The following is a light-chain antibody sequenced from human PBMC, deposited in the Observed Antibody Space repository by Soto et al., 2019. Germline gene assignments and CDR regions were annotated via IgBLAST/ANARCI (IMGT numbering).Light chain of an antibody. CDR1: SSDVAVYNY. Sequence: QSALTQAASVSGSPGQSITISCTGTSSDVAVYNYVSWYQRHPGTAPKLIIYDVTLRPSGVSNRFSGSKSGNTASLTISGLQAEDEADFYCSSFSRSTPLVFGTGTKVTVL. CDR2: DVT. V-gene: IGLV2-14*03. CDR3: SSFSRSTPLV. J-gene: IGLJ1*01.